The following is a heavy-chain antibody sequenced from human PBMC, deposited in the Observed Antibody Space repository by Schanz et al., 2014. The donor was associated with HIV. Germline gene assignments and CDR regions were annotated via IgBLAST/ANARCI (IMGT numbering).Heavy chain of an antibody. J-gene: IGHJ6*02. V-gene: IGHV1-69*01. CDR2: INIMLGKT. CDR1: GDTLDNYV. Sequence: QVQLVQSGAEVKKPGSSVKVSCKASGDTLDNYVISWVRQAPGQGLEWMGVINIMLGKTNYAQKFQGRVSMTADQSTSTAYMEVSSLRSDDTAVYYCASGRRSGIGWRMDVWGQGTTVSVSS. CDR3: ASGRRSGIGWRMDV. D-gene: IGHD6-19*01.